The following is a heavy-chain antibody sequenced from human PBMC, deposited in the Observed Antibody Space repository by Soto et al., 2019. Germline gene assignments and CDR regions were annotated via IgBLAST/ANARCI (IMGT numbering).Heavy chain of an antibody. D-gene: IGHD6-19*01. Sequence: SETLSLTCTVSGGPISSSSYYWGWIRQPPGKGLEWIGSIYYSGSTYYNPSLKSRVTISVDTSKNQFSLKLSSVTAADTAVYYCARRSIAVAGPNFDYWGQGTLVTVSS. CDR1: GGPISSSSYY. J-gene: IGHJ4*02. CDR2: IYYSGST. CDR3: ARRSIAVAGPNFDY. V-gene: IGHV4-39*01.